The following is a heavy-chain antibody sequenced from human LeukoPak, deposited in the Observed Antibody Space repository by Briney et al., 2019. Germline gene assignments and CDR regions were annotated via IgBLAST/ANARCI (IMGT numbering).Heavy chain of an antibody. CDR3: ARPFQDYDKGTFFYFFDF. Sequence: SETLSLTCTVSGGSISSYYWSWIRQPPGKGLEWIGYIYYSGSTNYNPSLKSRVTISVDTSKNQFSLKLSSVTAADTAVYFCARPFQDYDKGTFFYFFDFWGQGILVTVSS. CDR1: GGSISSYY. CDR2: IYYSGST. D-gene: IGHD3-22*01. J-gene: IGHJ4*02. V-gene: IGHV4-59*08.